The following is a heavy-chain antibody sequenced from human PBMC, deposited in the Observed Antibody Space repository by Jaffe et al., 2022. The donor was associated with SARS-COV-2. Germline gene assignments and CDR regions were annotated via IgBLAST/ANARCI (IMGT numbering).Heavy chain of an antibody. CDR3: VKDSSPVFIAVTASLDF. Sequence: EVQLVESGGGFVQPGRSLRLSCEGYGFTFAEFAMHWVRQVPGKGLEWVSGISWNSAGIGYADSVKGRFTVSRDNAKGSLYLHMSSLTPEDTAVYYCVKDSSPVFIAVTASLDFWGQGSLVTVSS. CDR1: GFTFAEFA. J-gene: IGHJ4*02. V-gene: IGHV3-9*01. CDR2: ISWNSAGI. D-gene: IGHD6-19*01.